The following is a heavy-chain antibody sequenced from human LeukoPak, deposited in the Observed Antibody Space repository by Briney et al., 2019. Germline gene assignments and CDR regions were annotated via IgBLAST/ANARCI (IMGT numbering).Heavy chain of an antibody. CDR2: IIPILGIA. CDR1: GGTFSSYA. V-gene: IGHV1-69*10. Sequence: VNVCCKASGGTFSSYAITWVRQSPGQGLEWMGRIIPILGIANYAQKFQGRVTITADKSTSTAYMDLSSLRSEDTAVYYCARDFGYSGSYPDYWGQGTLVTVSS. D-gene: IGHD1-26*01. CDR3: ARDFGYSGSYPDY. J-gene: IGHJ4*02.